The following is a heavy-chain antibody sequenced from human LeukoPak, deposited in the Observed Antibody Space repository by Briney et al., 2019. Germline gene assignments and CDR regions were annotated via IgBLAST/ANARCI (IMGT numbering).Heavy chain of an antibody. J-gene: IGHJ6*02. CDR2: IYYSGST. Sequence: PSETLSLTCTVSGGSISSYYWSWIRQPPGKGLEWIGYIYYSGSTNYNPSLKSRVTISVDTSKNQFSLKLSSVTAADTAVYYCARLSGYVYYYGMDVWGQGTTVTVSS. CDR3: ARLSGYVYYYGMDV. V-gene: IGHV4-59*08. CDR1: GGSISSYY. D-gene: IGHD3-22*01.